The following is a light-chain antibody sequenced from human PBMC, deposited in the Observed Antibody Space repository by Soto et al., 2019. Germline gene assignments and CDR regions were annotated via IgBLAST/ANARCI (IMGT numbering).Light chain of an antibody. CDR1: QTISSW. CDR2: KAS. V-gene: IGKV1-5*03. J-gene: IGKJ1*01. Sequence: DIQMTQSPSTLSLSLGDRVTITCLASQTISSWLAWYQQRPGKAPKLLIYKASTLKSGVPSRFSGSGSGTEFTLTISSLQPDDFATYYCQHYNSYSEACGQGTKVDIK. CDR3: QHYNSYSEA.